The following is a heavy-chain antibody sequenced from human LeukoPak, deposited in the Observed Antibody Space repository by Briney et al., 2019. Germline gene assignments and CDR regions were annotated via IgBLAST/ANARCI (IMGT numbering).Heavy chain of an antibody. Sequence: GGFLRLSSAASGFTFSSYAMSWVRQAPGKGLEWVSAISGSGGSTYYADSVKGRFTISRDNSKNTLYLQMNSLRAEDTAVYYCANGGIVGATSDYWGQGTLVTVSS. CDR3: ANGGIVGATSDY. D-gene: IGHD1-26*01. CDR2: ISGSGGST. V-gene: IGHV3-23*01. J-gene: IGHJ4*02. CDR1: GFTFSSYA.